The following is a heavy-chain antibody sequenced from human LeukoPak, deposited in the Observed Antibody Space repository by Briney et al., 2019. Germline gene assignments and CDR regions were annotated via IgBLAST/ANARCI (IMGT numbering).Heavy chain of an antibody. CDR2: INTNTGNP. CDR3: ALKGGAYSSGWYRAYYYYYMDV. CDR1: GYTFTSYA. D-gene: IGHD6-13*01. V-gene: IGHV7-4-1*02. J-gene: IGHJ6*03. Sequence: ASVKVSCKASGYTFTSYAMNWVRQAPGQGLEWMGWINTNTGNPTYAQGFTGRFVFSLDTSVSTAYLQISSLKAEDTAVYYCALKGGAYSSGWYRAYYYYYMDVWGKGTTVTVSS.